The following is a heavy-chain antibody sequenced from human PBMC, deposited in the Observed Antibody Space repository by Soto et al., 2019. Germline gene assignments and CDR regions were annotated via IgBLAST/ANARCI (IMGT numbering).Heavy chain of an antibody. CDR3: ARLRIATNNYKWFDP. V-gene: IGHV4-31*03. J-gene: IGHJ5*02. D-gene: IGHD2-21*01. CDR1: GAALNSGNYY. Sequence: SETLSLTCSVSGAALNSGNYYWSWIRQVPGKGLEWIGHIYVTGAVDYNPSLRDRITISQDTSERQFSLNLRLVTAADMAVYYCARLRIATNNYKWFDPWGQGTLVTV. CDR2: IYVTGAV.